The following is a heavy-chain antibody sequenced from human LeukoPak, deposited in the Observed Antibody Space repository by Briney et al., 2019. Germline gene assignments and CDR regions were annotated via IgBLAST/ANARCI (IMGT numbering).Heavy chain of an antibody. CDR2: MHYSGSS. D-gene: IGHD2-15*01. V-gene: IGHV4-59*12. Sequence: SETLSLTCTVSTGSINGAYWGWIRQPPGKGLEWIGYMHYSGSSKYDPSLKSRVTISIDTSKNQFSLKLSSVTAADTAVYYCARVRYCSGGSCYSYFQHWGQGTLVTVSS. CDR1: TGSINGAY. CDR3: ARVRYCSGGSCYSYFQH. J-gene: IGHJ1*01.